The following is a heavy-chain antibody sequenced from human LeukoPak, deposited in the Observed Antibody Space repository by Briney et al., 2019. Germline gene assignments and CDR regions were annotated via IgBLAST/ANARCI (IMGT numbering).Heavy chain of an antibody. Sequence: GGSLRLSCAASGFTLSTYWMHWDRQAPGKGLVWVSRINSDGTTTTYADSVKGRFTISRDNAKNTLYLQMNSLRAEDTAVYYCARDIAVSGNYFDYWGQGTLVTVSS. CDR3: ARDIAVSGNYFDY. D-gene: IGHD6-19*01. CDR1: GFTLSTYW. V-gene: IGHV3-74*01. CDR2: INSDGTTT. J-gene: IGHJ4*02.